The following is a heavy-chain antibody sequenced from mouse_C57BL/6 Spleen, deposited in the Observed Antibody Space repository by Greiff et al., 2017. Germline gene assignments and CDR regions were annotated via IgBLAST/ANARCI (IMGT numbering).Heavy chain of an antibody. CDR1: GYTFTSYW. CDR3: ARRAYYYGSSQGAMDY. V-gene: IGHV1-69*01. CDR2: IDPSDSYT. Sequence: QVQLQQSGAELVMPGASVKLSCKASGYTFTSYWMHWVKQRPGQGLEWIGEIDPSDSYTNYNQKFKGKSTLTVDKSSSTAYMQLSSLTSEDSAVYYCARRAYYYGSSQGAMDYWGQGTSVTVSS. D-gene: IGHD1-1*01. J-gene: IGHJ4*01.